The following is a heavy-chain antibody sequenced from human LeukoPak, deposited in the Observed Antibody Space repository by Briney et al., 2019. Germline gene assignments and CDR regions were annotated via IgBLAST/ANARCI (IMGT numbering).Heavy chain of an antibody. CDR2: ISGSGGST. D-gene: IGHD5-18*01. Sequence: PGGSLRLSCAASGFTFSSYAMSWVRQAPGKGLEWVSAISGSGGSTYYADSVKGRFTISRDNSKNTLYLQMNSLRAEDTAVYYCAKDSRIQLWLNGDAFDIWGQGTMVTVSS. V-gene: IGHV3-23*01. J-gene: IGHJ3*02. CDR1: GFTFSSYA. CDR3: AKDSRIQLWLNGDAFDI.